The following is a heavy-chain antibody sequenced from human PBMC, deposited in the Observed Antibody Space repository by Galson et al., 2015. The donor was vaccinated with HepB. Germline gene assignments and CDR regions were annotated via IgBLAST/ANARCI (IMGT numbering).Heavy chain of an antibody. J-gene: IGHJ5*02. CDR1: GDSVSSNSAA. Sequence: CAISGDSVSSNSAAWNWLRQSPSRGLEWLGRTYYRSKWYYDYAVSVQSRITISADMSKNQFSLHLDSVTPEDTAVYYCARDPGWQYRYSGSYLGWFDPWGQGTLVTVSS. CDR2: TYYRSKWYY. CDR3: ARDPGWQYRYSGSYLGWFDP. D-gene: IGHD1-26*01. V-gene: IGHV6-1*01.